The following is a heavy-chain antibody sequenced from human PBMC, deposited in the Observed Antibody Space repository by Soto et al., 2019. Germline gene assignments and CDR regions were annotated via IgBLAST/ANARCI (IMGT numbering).Heavy chain of an antibody. V-gene: IGHV3-15*07. Sequence: PGGSLRLSCAASGFTFSNAWMNWVRQAPGKGLEWVGRIKSKTDGGTTDYAAPVKGRFTISRDDSKNTLYLQMNSLRAEDTAVYYCAKDYLGLGYSYGEEVLHYGMDVWGQGTTVTVSS. D-gene: IGHD5-18*01. CDR3: AKDYLGLGYSYGEEVLHYGMDV. J-gene: IGHJ6*02. CDR1: GFTFSNAW. CDR2: IKSKTDGGTT.